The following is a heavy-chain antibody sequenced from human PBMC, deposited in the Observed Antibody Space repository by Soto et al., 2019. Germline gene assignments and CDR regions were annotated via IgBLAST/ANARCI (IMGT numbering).Heavy chain of an antibody. CDR2: FAPDDGNT. D-gene: IGHD3-10*01. CDR3: ARDGYYGSGSPLRP. J-gene: IGHJ5*02. Sequence: ASVKVSCKVSGYTLTELSMHWVRQSPGKGLEWMGGFAPDDGNTIYAQKFQGRVTMTTDTSTSTAYMELRSLRSDDTAVYYCARDGYYGSGSPLRPWGQGTLVTVSS. CDR1: GYTLTELS. V-gene: IGHV1-24*01.